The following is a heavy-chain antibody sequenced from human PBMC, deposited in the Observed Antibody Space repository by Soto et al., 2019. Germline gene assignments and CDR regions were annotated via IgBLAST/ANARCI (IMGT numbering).Heavy chain of an antibody. CDR1: GFTFSSYS. J-gene: IGHJ6*02. D-gene: IGHD6-13*01. Sequence: GGSLRLSCAASGFTFSSYSMNWVRQAPGKGLEWVSSISSSSSYIYYSDSVNGQISISRDNAKNSLYLQMNSLRAEDTAVYYCARDTAGGYSSSWYGLGGYYNYHGMYVWGQGTTVRVSS. CDR3: ARDTAGGYSSSWYGLGGYYNYHGMYV. V-gene: IGHV3-21*01. CDR2: ISSSSSYI.